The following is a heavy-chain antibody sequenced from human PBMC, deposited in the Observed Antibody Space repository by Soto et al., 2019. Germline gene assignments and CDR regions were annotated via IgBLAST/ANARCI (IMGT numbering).Heavy chain of an antibody. V-gene: IGHV4-31*03. CDR2: IYYSGST. CDR1: GGSISSGGYY. Sequence: SETLSLTCTVSGGSISSGGYYWSWIRQHPGKGLEWIGYIYYSGSTYHNPSLKSRVTISVDTSKNQFSLKLSSVTAADTAVYYCARDMITFGGVIVGGLDYWGQGTLVTVSS. CDR3: ARDMITFGGVIVGGLDY. D-gene: IGHD3-16*02. J-gene: IGHJ4*02.